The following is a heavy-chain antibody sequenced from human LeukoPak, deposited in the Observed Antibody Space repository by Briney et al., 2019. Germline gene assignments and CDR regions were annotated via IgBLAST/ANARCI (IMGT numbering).Heavy chain of an antibody. V-gene: IGHV3-23*01. Sequence: PGGSLRLSCAASGFTFSNHAMSWVRQAPGKGLEWVSLIRGSGGSTYYADSVRGRFTISRDDSKNTLYLQMNSLRAEDTAVYYCAKDMGYFTGMDVWGQGTTVTVSS. CDR3: AKDMGYFTGMDV. CDR2: IRGSGGST. D-gene: IGHD2-8*01. CDR1: GFTFSNHA. J-gene: IGHJ6*02.